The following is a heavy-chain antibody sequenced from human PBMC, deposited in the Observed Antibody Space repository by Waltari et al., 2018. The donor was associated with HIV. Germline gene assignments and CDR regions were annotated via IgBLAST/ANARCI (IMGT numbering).Heavy chain of an antibody. D-gene: IGHD1-26*01. J-gene: IGHJ4*02. CDR1: GFTFSNYW. CDR3: ARYSGTYSYYFDY. V-gene: IGHV3-7*03. Sequence: ASGFTFSNYWMSWVRQAPGKGLEWVANINHDGSEQYYVDSVKGRSTIARDNTKNLLYLQMNSLRAEDTALYYCARYSGTYSYYFDYWGQGTTVTVSS. CDR2: INHDGSEQ.